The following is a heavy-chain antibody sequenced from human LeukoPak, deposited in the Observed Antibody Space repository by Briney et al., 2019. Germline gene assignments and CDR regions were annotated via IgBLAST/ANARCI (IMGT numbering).Heavy chain of an antibody. CDR2: ISGGGGST. V-gene: IGHV3-23*01. D-gene: IGHD2-21*01. J-gene: IGHJ4*02. CDR1: GFTFSSYA. Sequence: GGSLRLSCAASGFTFSSYAMSWVRQAPGKGLEWVSAISGGGGSTYYADSVKGRFTISRDNSKNTLYLQMNSLRAEDTAVYYCAKFLPTHIVVANYYFDYWGQGTLVTVSS. CDR3: AKFLPTHIVVANYYFDY.